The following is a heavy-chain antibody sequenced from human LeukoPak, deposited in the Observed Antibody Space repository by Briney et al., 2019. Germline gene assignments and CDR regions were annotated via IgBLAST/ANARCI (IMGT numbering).Heavy chain of an antibody. CDR2: IFHSGTT. V-gene: IGHV4-38-2*01. CDR1: GNSISSGYY. D-gene: IGHD6-13*01. Sequence: SETLSLTCAVSGNSISSGYYWGWIRPSPGKGLEWIGSIFHSGTTYYNPSLKSRVTISVDTSKNQFSLKLSSVSAADTAVYYCANQYSSGWFYFDYWGQGTLVTVSS. J-gene: IGHJ4*02. CDR3: ANQYSSGWFYFDY.